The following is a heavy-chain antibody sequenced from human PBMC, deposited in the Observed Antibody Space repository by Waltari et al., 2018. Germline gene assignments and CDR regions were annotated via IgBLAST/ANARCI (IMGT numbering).Heavy chain of an antibody. V-gene: IGHV2-5*02. Sequence: QITLKESGPTLVKPTQTLTLTCAFSGFSFSTSGVGVGWIRQPPGKALEWLAFVYWDDNKRHSPSLKGRLTITKATSEDQVVLTMTNMDPVDTATYFCAHRPSHYDVFSGYYNYFDYWGQGILVTVSS. CDR3: AHRPSHYDVFSGYYNYFDY. J-gene: IGHJ4*02. CDR1: GFSFSTSGVG. D-gene: IGHD3-9*01. CDR2: VYWDDNK.